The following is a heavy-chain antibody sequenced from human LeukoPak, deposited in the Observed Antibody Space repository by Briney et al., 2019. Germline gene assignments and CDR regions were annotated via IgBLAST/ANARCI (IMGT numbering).Heavy chain of an antibody. CDR2: TKNKAYSYTT. D-gene: IGHD3-22*01. Sequence: PGGSLRLSCAASGFTFSDYYMDWVRQAPGKGLEWVGRTKNKAYSYTTQYAASVKGGFTISRDESKNSMYLQMNSLKTEDTAVYYCTRDSGSGYYWTLWGQGTLVTVSS. V-gene: IGHV3-72*01. CDR1: GFTFSDYY. J-gene: IGHJ4*02. CDR3: TRDSGSGYYWTL.